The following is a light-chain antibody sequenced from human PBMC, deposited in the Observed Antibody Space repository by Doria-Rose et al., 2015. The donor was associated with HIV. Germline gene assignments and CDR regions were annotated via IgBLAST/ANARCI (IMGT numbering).Light chain of an antibody. CDR2: DGS. J-gene: IGKJ1*01. Sequence: TQSPGTLSLSPGERATLSCMASQSFSSTYLAWYQQKPGQALSLLIYDGSTRATGIPDRFSASGSGTDFTLTINRLEPEDFALYYCHQYGTSWTLGQGTKVEI. V-gene: IGKV3-20*01. CDR1: QSFSSTY. CDR3: HQYGTSWT.